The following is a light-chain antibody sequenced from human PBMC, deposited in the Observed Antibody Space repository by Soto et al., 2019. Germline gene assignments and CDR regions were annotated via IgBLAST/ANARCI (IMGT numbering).Light chain of an antibody. J-gene: IGKJ3*01. Sequence: EFVLTQSPGTLSLSPGERATLSCRASQTVRNNYLAWYQQKPGQAPRLLIYDASSRATGIPDRFSGGGSGTDFTLTISRLEPEDFAVYYCHHYGSSPFGPGTKVDIK. V-gene: IGKV3-20*01. CDR2: DAS. CDR3: HHYGSSP. CDR1: QTVRNNY.